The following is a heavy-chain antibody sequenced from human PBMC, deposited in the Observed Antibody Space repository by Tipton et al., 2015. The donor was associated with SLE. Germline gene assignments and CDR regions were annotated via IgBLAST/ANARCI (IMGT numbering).Heavy chain of an antibody. D-gene: IGHD1-26*01. CDR1: GFTLSSYT. Sequence: GSLRLSCSASGFTLSSYTMNWVRQAPGKGLEWVSSISSSSSYIYYADSVKGRFTISRDNAKNSLYLQMNSLRAEDTAVYYCARDRVGGAFDIWGQGTMVTVSS. CDR3: ARDRVGGAFDI. V-gene: IGHV3-21*01. J-gene: IGHJ3*02. CDR2: ISSSSSYI.